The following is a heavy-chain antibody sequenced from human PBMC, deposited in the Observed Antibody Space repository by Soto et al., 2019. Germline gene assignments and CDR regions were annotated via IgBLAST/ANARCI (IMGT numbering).Heavy chain of an antibody. CDR2: ISSSGTTV. V-gene: IGHV3-48*03. D-gene: IGHD6-13*01. J-gene: IGHJ4*02. CDR1: GFSFSNYE. CDR3: ARDRAAGGY. Sequence: EVQLVESGGGLVQPGASLRLSCAASGFSFSNYEMNWVRQAPGRGLEWVAYISSSGTTVHYADSVGGRFTVSRGNARNSLYRERSTLRVEDTALYYCARDRAAGGYCGQGTLVTVSS.